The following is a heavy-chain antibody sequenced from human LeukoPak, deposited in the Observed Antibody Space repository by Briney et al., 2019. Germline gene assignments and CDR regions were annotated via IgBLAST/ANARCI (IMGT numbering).Heavy chain of an antibody. J-gene: IGHJ4*02. V-gene: IGHV3-30*03. D-gene: IGHD4-17*01. Sequence: GRSLRLSCAASGFTFSSYGMHWVRQAPGKGLEWVAVISYDGSNKYYADSVKGRFTISRDNSKNTLYLQMNSLRAEDTAVYYCARSLDPVTTVTPFDYWGQGTLVTVSS. CDR2: ISYDGSNK. CDR3: ARSLDPVTTVTPFDY. CDR1: GFTFSSYG.